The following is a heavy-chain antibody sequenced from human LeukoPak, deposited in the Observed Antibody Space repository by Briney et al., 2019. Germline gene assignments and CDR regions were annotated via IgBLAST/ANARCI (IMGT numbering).Heavy chain of an antibody. V-gene: IGHV1-2*02. CDR1: GYTFTGYY. CDR3: ARTEYSSSSLFH. CDR2: INPNSGGT. J-gene: IGHJ4*02. D-gene: IGHD6-6*01. Sequence: VASVKVSCKASGYTFTGYYTHWVRQAPGQGLEWMGWINPNSGGTNYAQKFQGRVTMTRDTSISTAYMELSRLRSDDTAVYYCARTEYSSSSLFHWGQGTLVTVSS.